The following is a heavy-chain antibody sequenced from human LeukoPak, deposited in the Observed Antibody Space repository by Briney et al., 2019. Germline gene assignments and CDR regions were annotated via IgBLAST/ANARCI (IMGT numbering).Heavy chain of an antibody. CDR2: INHSGST. V-gene: IGHV4-34*01. CDR1: GGSFSGYY. D-gene: IGHD3-3*01. J-gene: IGHJ4*02. Sequence: SETLSLTCAVYGGSFSGYYWSWIRQPPGKGLEWIGEINHSGSTNYNPSLKSRVTISVDTSKNQFSLKLSSVTAADTTVYYCARNDFWSGYTFDYWGQGTLVTVSS. CDR3: ARNDFWSGYTFDY.